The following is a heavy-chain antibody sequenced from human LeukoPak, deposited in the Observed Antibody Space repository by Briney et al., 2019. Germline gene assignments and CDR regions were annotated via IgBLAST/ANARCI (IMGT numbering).Heavy chain of an antibody. CDR1: GFTFSSYG. CDR3: AKDSRFLIVGALY. Sequence: GGSLRLSCAASGFTFSSYGMHWVRQAPGKGLEWVAFIRYDGSNKYYADSVKGRFTISRDNSKNTLHLQMNSLRAEDTAVYYCAKDSRFLIVGALYWGQGTLVTVSS. D-gene: IGHD1-26*01. J-gene: IGHJ4*02. V-gene: IGHV3-30*02. CDR2: IRYDGSNK.